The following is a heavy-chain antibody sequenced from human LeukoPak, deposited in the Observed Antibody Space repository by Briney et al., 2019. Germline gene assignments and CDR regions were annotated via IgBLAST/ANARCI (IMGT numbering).Heavy chain of an antibody. Sequence: GASVKVSCKASGYTFTGYYMHWVRQAPGQGLEWMGWINHNSGGTNYAQKFQGRVTMTRDTSISTAYMELSRLRSDDTAVYYCARGFYYYDSSGYHQLFDYWGQGTLVTVSS. J-gene: IGHJ4*02. V-gene: IGHV1-2*02. CDR2: INHNSGGT. CDR3: ARGFYYYDSSGYHQLFDY. CDR1: GYTFTGYY. D-gene: IGHD3-22*01.